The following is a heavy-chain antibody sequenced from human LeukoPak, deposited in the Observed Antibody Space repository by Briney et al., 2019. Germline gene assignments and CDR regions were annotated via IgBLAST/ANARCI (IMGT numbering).Heavy chain of an antibody. V-gene: IGHV4-39*02. CDR3: VRLRVYYSDY. CDR1: AGSMSRGNYF. CDR2: AHHSGST. J-gene: IGHJ4*02. Sequence: PSETLSLTCTVSAGSMSRGNYFWGWIRQPPGKGLEWIGRAHHSGSTYYNPSLNSRVSISLDTSKSHFSLTLYSVTAADTAVYYCVRLRVYYSDYWGQGSLVTVSS.